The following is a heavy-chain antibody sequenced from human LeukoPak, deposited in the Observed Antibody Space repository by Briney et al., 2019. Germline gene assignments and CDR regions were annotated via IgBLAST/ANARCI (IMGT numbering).Heavy chain of an antibody. CDR3: ARGGIAAAANWFDP. V-gene: IGHV4-39*01. CDR2: IYYSGST. D-gene: IGHD6-13*01. J-gene: IGHJ5*02. CDR1: GGSISSSSYY. Sequence: PSETLSLTCTVSGGSISSSSYYWGWIRQPPGKGLEWIGSIYYSGSTYYNPSLKSRVTISVDTSKNQFSLKLSSVTAADTAVYYCARGGIAAAANWFDPWGQGTLVTVSS.